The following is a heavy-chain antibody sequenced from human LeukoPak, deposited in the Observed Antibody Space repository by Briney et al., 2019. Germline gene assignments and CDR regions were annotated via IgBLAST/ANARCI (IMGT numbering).Heavy chain of an antibody. CDR2: INTDGSST. D-gene: IGHD5-12*01. J-gene: IGHJ4*02. CDR1: GLTFSSYW. CDR3: AKDKDVIAATIED. V-gene: IGHV3-74*01. Sequence: GGSLRLSCAASGLTFSSYWMHWVRQAPGKGLVWVSRINTDGSSTSYADSVKGRFTISRDNAKNTLYLQMNSLRAEDTAVYYCAKDKDVIAATIEDWGQGTLVTVSS.